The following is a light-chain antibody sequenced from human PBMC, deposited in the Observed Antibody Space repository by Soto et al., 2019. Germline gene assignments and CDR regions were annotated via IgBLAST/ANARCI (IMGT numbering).Light chain of an antibody. Sequence: DIVMTQSPDSLAVSLGERATINCKSSQSVLYSSNNKNYLAWYQQKPGQPPKPLIYWASSRESGVPDRFSGSGSGTDFTLNISSLQAEDVAVYYCQQYYSTPWTFGQGTKVEIK. CDR1: QSVLYSSNNKNY. J-gene: IGKJ1*01. CDR3: QQYYSTPWT. V-gene: IGKV4-1*01. CDR2: WAS.